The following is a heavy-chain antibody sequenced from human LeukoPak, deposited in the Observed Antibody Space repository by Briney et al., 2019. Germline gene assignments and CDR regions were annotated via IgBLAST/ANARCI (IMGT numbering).Heavy chain of an antibody. CDR2: ISAYNGNT. CDR1: GYTFTSYD. Sequence: GASVKVSCKASGYTFTSYDINWVRQATGQGLEWMGWISAYNGNTNYAQKLQGRVTMTTDTSTSTAYMELRSLRSDDTAVYYCARDTLLGYCSGGSCYSEDYWGQGTLVTVSS. CDR3: ARDTLLGYCSGGSCYSEDY. D-gene: IGHD2-15*01. J-gene: IGHJ4*02. V-gene: IGHV1-18*01.